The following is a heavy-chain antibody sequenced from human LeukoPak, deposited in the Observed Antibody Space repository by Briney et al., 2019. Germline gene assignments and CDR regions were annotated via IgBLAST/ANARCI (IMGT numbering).Heavy chain of an antibody. CDR1: GFTFSSYS. CDR2: ISSSSTTI. J-gene: IGHJ4*02. Sequence: GGSLRLSCAASGFTFSSYSMNWVRQAPGKGLEWVSYISSSSTTIHYADSVKGRFTISRDNAKNSVYLQMNSLRAEDMALYYCAKGYSSGWSKYYFDYWGQGTLVTVSS. D-gene: IGHD6-19*01. CDR3: AKGYSSGWSKYYFDY. V-gene: IGHV3-48*01.